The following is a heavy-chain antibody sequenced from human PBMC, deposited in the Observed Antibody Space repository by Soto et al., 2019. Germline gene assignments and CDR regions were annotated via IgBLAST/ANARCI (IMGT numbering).Heavy chain of an antibody. J-gene: IGHJ6*01. CDR3: AGMSFTGFGELIGNYYFYGMDV. D-gene: IGHD3-3*01. CDR1: GGSISGYY. CDR2: ISDTGTT. Sequence: QVQLQESGPGLVKPSETLSLTCNVSGGSISGYYWTWIRQPPGKGLEWIGYISDTGTTNYNPSLKCRLTMSLDTSKNQFSLKLSSVTAAATAVYYCAGMSFTGFGELIGNYYFYGMDVWGQGTTVTVSS. V-gene: IGHV4-59*03.